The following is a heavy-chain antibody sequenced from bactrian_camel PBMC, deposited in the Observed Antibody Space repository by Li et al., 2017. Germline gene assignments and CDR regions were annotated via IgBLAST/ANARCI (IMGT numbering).Heavy chain of an antibody. CDR3: AVSRPRSRSSESCVSDSEYYH. CDR1: ASTYFTRLRRC. Sequence: HVQLVESGGGSVQAGGSLRLSCAASASTYFTRLRRCMAWFRQPPGKEREVIAQLVTAGGNTTYADSVKGRFAISLDTAENTLYLQMSTLKPEDTAMYSCAVSRPRSRSSESCVSDSEYYHWGQGTQVTVS. D-gene: IGHD4*01. J-gene: IGHJ4*01. V-gene: IGHV3S1*01. CDR2: LVTAGGNT.